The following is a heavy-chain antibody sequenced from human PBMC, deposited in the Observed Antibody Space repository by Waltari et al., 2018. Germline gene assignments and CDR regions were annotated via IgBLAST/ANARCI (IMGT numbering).Heavy chain of an antibody. J-gene: IGHJ4*02. Sequence: QLQLQESGPGLVKPSETLSLTCTVSGGSISSSSYYWGWIRQPPGKGLEWIGSIYYSGSTYYNPSLKSRVTISVDPSKNQFSLKLSSVTAADTAVYYCAKHLVEVGATGYWGQGTLVTVSS. D-gene: IGHD1-26*01. CDR2: IYYSGST. CDR3: AKHLVEVGATGY. V-gene: IGHV4-39*07. CDR1: GGSISSSSYY.